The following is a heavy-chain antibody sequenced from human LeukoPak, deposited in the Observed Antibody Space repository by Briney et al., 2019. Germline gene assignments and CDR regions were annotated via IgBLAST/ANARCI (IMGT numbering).Heavy chain of an antibody. CDR3: ARVTASGFYFFNS. Sequence: ASVKVSCKASGYTFVNHFKYWLRQAPGQGLEWMGWINPNVGGTVSAQKFQGRVTMTRDTSISTAYMELNSLTSADTAVYYCARVTASGFYFFNSWGQGTLITVSS. CDR2: INPNVGGT. D-gene: IGHD3-22*01. V-gene: IGHV1-2*02. CDR1: GYTFVNHF. J-gene: IGHJ4*02.